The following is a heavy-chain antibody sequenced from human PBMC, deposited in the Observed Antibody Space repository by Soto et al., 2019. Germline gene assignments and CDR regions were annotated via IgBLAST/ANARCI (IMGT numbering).Heavy chain of an antibody. CDR1: GFTFSNAW. Sequence: PGGSLRLSCAGSGFTFSNAWMNWVRQAPGKGLEWVGRIKSKVDGGTTDYAAPVKGRFIISRDDSENTVSLQMNSLKTEDTAVYYCNTGGYFLDYWGQGTLVTVSS. CDR3: NTGGYFLDY. V-gene: IGHV3-15*07. J-gene: IGHJ4*02. CDR2: IKSKVDGGTT. D-gene: IGHD3-22*01.